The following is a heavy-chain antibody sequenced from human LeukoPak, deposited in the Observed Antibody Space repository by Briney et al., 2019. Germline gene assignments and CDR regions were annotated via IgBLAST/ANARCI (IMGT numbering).Heavy chain of an antibody. CDR3: ARGLRQGSAWSWGPKEKSYQYMDV. D-gene: IGHD6-19*01. Sequence: SKPLSLTCGVSGGSFSSHYWTWIRQPPGKGREWIGEINPRGSANYNPSLESRVPVSADTSRNQLSLSLTSVTAAASAVYFCARGLRQGSAWSWGPKEKSYQYMDVWGTGTTVIVSS. V-gene: IGHV4-34*01. CDR2: INPRGSA. J-gene: IGHJ6*04. CDR1: GGSFSSHY.